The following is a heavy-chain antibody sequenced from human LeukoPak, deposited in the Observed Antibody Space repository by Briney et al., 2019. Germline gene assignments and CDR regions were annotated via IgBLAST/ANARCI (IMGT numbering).Heavy chain of an antibody. CDR2: IYPGDSDT. D-gene: IGHD5-24*01. V-gene: IGHV5-51*01. J-gene: IGHJ4*02. Sequence: GESLKISCKASGYSFTNYWIGWVRQMPGKGLEWVGIIYPGDSDTRYSSSFQGQVTISADKSISTAFLQWSSLKASDTAMYYCASGYNNYFFDCWGQGTLVTVSS. CDR1: GYSFTNYW. CDR3: ASGYNNYFFDC.